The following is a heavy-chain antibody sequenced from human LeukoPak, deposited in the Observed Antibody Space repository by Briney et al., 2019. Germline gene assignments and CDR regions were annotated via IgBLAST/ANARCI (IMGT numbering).Heavy chain of an antibody. Sequence: SETLSLTCAVYGGSFSGYYWSWIRQPPGKGLEWIGEINHSGSTNYNPSLKSRVTISVDTSKNQFSLKLSSVTAADTAVYYCASQRRSGYYFAPRGKYYFDYWGQGTLVTVSS. J-gene: IGHJ4*02. CDR2: INHSGST. V-gene: IGHV4-34*01. D-gene: IGHD3-3*01. CDR3: ASQRRSGYYFAPRGKYYFDY. CDR1: GGSFSGYY.